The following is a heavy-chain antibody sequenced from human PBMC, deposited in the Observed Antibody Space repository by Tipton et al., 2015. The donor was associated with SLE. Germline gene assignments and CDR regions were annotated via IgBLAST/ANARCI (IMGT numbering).Heavy chain of an antibody. Sequence: SLRLSCAASGFTFSSYPMTWVRQAPGKGLEWVSAISGGGDSTFYADSVKGRFTISRDNSKNALYLQMNSLRAEDTAVYYCAKETVAGWRGFDYWGQGTLVTVSS. CDR3: AKETVAGWRGFDY. CDR2: ISGGGDST. D-gene: IGHD6-19*01. J-gene: IGHJ4*02. CDR1: GFTFSSYP. V-gene: IGHV3-23*01.